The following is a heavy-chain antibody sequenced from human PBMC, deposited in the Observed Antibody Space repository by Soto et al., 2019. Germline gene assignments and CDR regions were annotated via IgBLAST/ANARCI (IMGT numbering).Heavy chain of an antibody. V-gene: IGHV3-48*02. Sequence: GGPLRLPCAAAGVTCISLSMNWVRQAPGKGLEWVSYISSSSSTIYYADSVKGRFTISRDNAKNSLYLQMNSLRDEDTAVYYCARDDDSSGWYNWFDPWGQGTLVTVSS. CDR1: GVTCISLS. CDR3: ARDDDSSGWYNWFDP. D-gene: IGHD6-19*01. J-gene: IGHJ5*02. CDR2: ISSSSSTI.